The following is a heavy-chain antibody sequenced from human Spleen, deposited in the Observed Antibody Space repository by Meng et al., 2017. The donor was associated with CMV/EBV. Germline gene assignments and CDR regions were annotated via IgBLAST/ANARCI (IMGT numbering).Heavy chain of an antibody. CDR3: ARGTDCSDYNCYFPY. Sequence: GESLKISCKGSGYSFTSYWIGWVRQMPGKGLEWMGIIYPGDSDTRYSPSFQGQVTISADKSISTAYLQWSSLKASDTAMYYCARGTDCSDYNCYFPYWGQGTLVTVSS. CDR2: IYPGDSDT. D-gene: IGHD2-15*01. CDR1: GYSFTSYW. J-gene: IGHJ4*01. V-gene: IGHV5-51*01.